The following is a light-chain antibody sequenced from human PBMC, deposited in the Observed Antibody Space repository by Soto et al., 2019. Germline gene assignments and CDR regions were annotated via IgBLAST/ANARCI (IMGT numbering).Light chain of an antibody. Sequence: ETGLTKNPGTLSVSPGERATLSCRASQSVSSNLAWYQQKPGQAPGLLIYGASTRATGIPARFSGSGSGTEFTLTISSLQSEDFAVYYCQQYNNWLGTFGGGTKVDIK. CDR3: QQYNNWLGT. J-gene: IGKJ4*01. CDR2: GAS. CDR1: QSVSSN. V-gene: IGKV3-15*01.